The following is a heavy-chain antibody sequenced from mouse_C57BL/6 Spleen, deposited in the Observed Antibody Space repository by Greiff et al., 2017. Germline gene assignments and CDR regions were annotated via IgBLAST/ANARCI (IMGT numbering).Heavy chain of an antibody. CDR1: GYTFTSYW. CDR2: IDPSDSYT. CDR3: ARPLTGTGPYFDY. D-gene: IGHD4-1*01. J-gene: IGHJ2*01. V-gene: IGHV1-50*01. Sequence: QVQLQQPGAELVKPGASVKLSCTASGYTFTSYWMQWVKQRPGQGLEWIGEIDPSDSYTNYNQKFKGKATLTVDTSSSTAYMQLSSLTSEDSAVYYCARPLTGTGPYFDYWGQGTTLTVSS.